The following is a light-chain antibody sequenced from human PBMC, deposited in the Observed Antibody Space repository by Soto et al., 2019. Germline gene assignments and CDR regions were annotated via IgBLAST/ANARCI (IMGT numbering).Light chain of an antibody. V-gene: IGKV3-11*01. CDR3: QQRSDWPLT. CDR1: QSVSSY. J-gene: IGKJ1*01. CDR2: DAS. Sequence: EIVLTQSPATLSLFPGEKATLSCRASQSVSSYFAWYQQKPGQAPRLLIYDASNRATGIPARFGGSGSGTDFTLTISSLEPEDFAVYYCQQRSDWPLTFGQGTKV.